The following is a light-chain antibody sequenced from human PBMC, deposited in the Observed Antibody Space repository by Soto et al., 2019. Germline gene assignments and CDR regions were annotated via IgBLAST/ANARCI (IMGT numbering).Light chain of an antibody. V-gene: IGKV1-39*01. CDR1: QSISNY. CDR3: QHSYSTLLT. Sequence: DIQMTQSPSSLSASVGDRVTITCRTSQSISNYLNWYQQKPGKAPRLIIYTASSLQSGVPSRFSGSGSGTDFTLTISSLQPEDFATYYCQHSYSTLLTFGGGTKVEI. CDR2: TAS. J-gene: IGKJ4*01.